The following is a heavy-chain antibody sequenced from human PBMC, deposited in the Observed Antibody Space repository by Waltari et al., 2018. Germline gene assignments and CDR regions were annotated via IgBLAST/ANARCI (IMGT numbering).Heavy chain of an antibody. CDR3: ARESLRGVGY. J-gene: IGHJ4*02. V-gene: IGHV4-34*01. CDR1: GGSFSGYY. D-gene: IGHD1-26*01. CDR2: INHSGGT. Sequence: QVQLQQWGAGLLKPSETLSLTCAVYGGSFSGYYWSWIRQPPGKGLEWIGEINHSGGTNYNPSLKSRVTISVDTSKNQFSLKLSSVTAADTAVYYCARESLRGVGYWGQGTLVTVSS.